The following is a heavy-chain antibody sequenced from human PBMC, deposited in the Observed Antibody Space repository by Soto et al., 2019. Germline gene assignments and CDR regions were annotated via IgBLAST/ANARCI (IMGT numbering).Heavy chain of an antibody. D-gene: IGHD1-26*01. CDR3: AEGGNYHDY. CDR1: GLIFSSYW. J-gene: IGHJ4*02. Sequence: GGSLRLSCAASGLIFSSYWMTWVRQAPGKGLEWVANIKHDGSEKYYVDSVKGRFTISRDNAKNSVYLQMNSLRAEDTAAYYCAEGGNYHDYWGQGTLVTVSS. V-gene: IGHV3-7*05. CDR2: IKHDGSEK.